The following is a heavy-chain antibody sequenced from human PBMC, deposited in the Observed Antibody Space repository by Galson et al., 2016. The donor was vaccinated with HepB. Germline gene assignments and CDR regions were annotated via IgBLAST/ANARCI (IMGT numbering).Heavy chain of an antibody. V-gene: IGHV4-59*04. CDR2: VYNTGIT. CDR1: GFTISSYG. D-gene: IGHD4-11*01. Sequence: LRLSCAASGFTISSYGTHWVRQSPGKGLEWIGSVYNTGITYYNPSLKSRVTMSVDMSKNQFSLKLDSVTAADTALYYCAKSAAYTPFDSWGQGTLVSVSS. CDR3: AKSAAYTPFDS. J-gene: IGHJ4*02.